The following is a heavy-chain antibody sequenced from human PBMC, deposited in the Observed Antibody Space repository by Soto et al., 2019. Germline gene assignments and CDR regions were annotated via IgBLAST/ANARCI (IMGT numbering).Heavy chain of an antibody. J-gene: IGHJ4*02. Sequence: EVQLLESGGGLVQPGGSLRLSCAASGFTFSSYGMSWVSQAPGKGLEWVSAIRSGGGSTYYADSVKGRFTISRDNSKNTLYLQMNSLRAEDTAIYYCAKVTGLVDPFDYWGQGTLVTVSS. CDR2: IRSGGGST. V-gene: IGHV3-23*01. D-gene: IGHD2-8*02. CDR3: AKVTGLVDPFDY. CDR1: GFTFSSYG.